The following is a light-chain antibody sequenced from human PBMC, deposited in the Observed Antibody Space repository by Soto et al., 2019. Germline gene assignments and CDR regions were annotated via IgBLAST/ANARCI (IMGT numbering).Light chain of an antibody. CDR3: QHRSNWPWS. V-gene: IGKV3-11*01. CDR1: QSISSF. Sequence: EIVLTQSPAMLSFSPGERATLSCRASQSISSFLAWYQHKPGQAPRLLIYDASNRVPGIPARFSGSGSGTEFTLTISSLEPEDFAVYYCQHRSNWPWSFGPGTKVDFK. CDR2: DAS. J-gene: IGKJ3*01.